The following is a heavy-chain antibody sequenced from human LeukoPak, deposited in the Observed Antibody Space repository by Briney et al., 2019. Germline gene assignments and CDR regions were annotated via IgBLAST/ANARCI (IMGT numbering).Heavy chain of an antibody. V-gene: IGHV3-30-3*01. Sequence: PWGSLRLSCAASGFTFSSYAMHWVRQAPGKGLEWVAVISYDGSNKYYADSVKGRFTISRDNSKNTLYLQMNSLRAEDTAVYYCAREKDIVVVPAAYSGFDYWGQGTLVTVSS. CDR1: GFTFSSYA. CDR3: AREKDIVVVPAAYSGFDY. CDR2: ISYDGSNK. J-gene: IGHJ4*02. D-gene: IGHD2-2*01.